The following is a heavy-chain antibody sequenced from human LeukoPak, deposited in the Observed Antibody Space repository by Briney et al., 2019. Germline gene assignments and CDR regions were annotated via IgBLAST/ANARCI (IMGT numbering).Heavy chain of an antibody. CDR3: AREESGSYFRY. CDR1: GFSVINNY. CDR2: IYEGDST. V-gene: IGHV3-53*01. D-gene: IGHD1-26*01. J-gene: IGHJ4*02. Sequence: GGSLRLSCAASGFSVINNYMSWVRQAPGKGLEWVSVIYEGDSTYYADSVTGRFTITRDNSKNTLYLQMNSLRAEDTAVYYCAREESGSYFRYWGQGTLVTVSS.